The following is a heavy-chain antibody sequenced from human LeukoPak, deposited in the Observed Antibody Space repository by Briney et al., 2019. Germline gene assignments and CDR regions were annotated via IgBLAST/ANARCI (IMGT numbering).Heavy chain of an antibody. D-gene: IGHD1-26*01. Sequence: SETLSLTCTVSGGSISSSSYYWGWIRQPPGKGLEWIGSINYSGSTYYNPSLKSRVTISVDTSKNQFSLKLSSVTAADTAVYYCARRGRTLGAGYYYYYMDVWGKGTTVTVSS. CDR2: INYSGST. J-gene: IGHJ6*03. CDR1: GGSISSSSYY. CDR3: ARRGRTLGAGYYYYYMDV. V-gene: IGHV4-39*07.